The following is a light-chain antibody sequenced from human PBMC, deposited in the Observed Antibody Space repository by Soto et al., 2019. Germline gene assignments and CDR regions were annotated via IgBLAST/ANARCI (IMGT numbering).Light chain of an antibody. V-gene: IGKV3-20*01. CDR3: QQYGDSPPGT. J-gene: IGKJ5*01. Sequence: EIMLKQSPPPLSVAPGERGPRPLPASQSAGTYLAWYQQKPGQAPRLLIHGASTRATGIPDRFSGSGSGTDFTLTISRLEPEDFALYFCQQYGDSPPGTFGQGTRLEIK. CDR2: GAS. CDR1: QSAGTY.